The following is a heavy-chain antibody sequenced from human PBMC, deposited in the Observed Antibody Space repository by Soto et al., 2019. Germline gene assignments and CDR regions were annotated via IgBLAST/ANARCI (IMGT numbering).Heavy chain of an antibody. CDR1: GGSISSGNYY. D-gene: IGHD6-6*01. CDR3: ARDLKAYSTSSRGFDGMGV. V-gene: IGHV4-31*03. J-gene: IGHJ6*02. Sequence: KPSETLSLTCTVSGGSISSGNYYWTWIRQHPGKGLEWIGNIYYTGNTYYNPSLKSRVTISQDTSKNQFSLKLTSVTAADTAVHYCARDLKAYSTSSRGFDGMGVWGLGTTVTVSS. CDR2: IYYTGNT.